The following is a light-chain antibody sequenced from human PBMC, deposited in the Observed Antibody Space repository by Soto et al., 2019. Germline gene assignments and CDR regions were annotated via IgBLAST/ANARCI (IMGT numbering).Light chain of an antibody. CDR1: QSVSSSY. V-gene: IGKV3-20*01. J-gene: IGKJ1*01. CDR3: QQYGSSRET. CDR2: GAS. Sequence: EIVLTQSPGTLSLSPGERATLSCRASQSVSSSYLAWYQQKPGQAPRPLIYGASSRATGIPDRFSGSGSGTDFTLTISRLEPEDFAVYYCQQYGSSRETFGQGTKVEIK.